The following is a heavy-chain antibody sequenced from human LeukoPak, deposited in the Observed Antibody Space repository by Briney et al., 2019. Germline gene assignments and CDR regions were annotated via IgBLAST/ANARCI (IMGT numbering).Heavy chain of an antibody. CDR2: IRSKAYGGTT. V-gene: IGHV3-49*04. CDR1: GFPFSNYW. CDR3: TRDGVSSSSWTSYWYFDL. J-gene: IGHJ2*01. D-gene: IGHD6-13*01. Sequence: PGGSLRLSCAASGFPFSNYWMSWVRQAPGKGLEWVGFIRSKAYGGTTEYAASVKGRFTISRDDSKSIAYLQMNSLKTEDTAVYYCTRDGVSSSSWTSYWYFDLWGRGTLVTVSS.